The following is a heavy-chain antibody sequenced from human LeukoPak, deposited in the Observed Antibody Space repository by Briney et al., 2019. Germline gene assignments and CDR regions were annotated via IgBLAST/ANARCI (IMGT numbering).Heavy chain of an antibody. CDR1: GGSISSYY. CDR3: ARLRGGKGQYYFDY. V-gene: IGHV4-4*09. CDR2: ISTSGST. Sequence: SETLSLTCTVSGGSISSYYWSWIRQPPGKGKEWIGYISTSGSTNSNPSLKSRVTISVDTSKNQFSLNLSSVTAADTAVYYCARLRGGKGQYYFDYWGQGTLATVSS. D-gene: IGHD4-23*01. J-gene: IGHJ4*02.